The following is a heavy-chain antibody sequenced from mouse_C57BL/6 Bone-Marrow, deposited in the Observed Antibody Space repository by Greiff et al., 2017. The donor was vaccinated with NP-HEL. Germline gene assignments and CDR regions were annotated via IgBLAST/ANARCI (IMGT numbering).Heavy chain of an antibody. D-gene: IGHD2-2*01. Sequence: QVQLQQPGAELVKPGASVKLSCKASGYTFTSYWMHWVKQRPGQGLEWIGMIHPNSGSTNYNEKFKSKATLTVDKSSSTAYMQLSSLTSEDSAVSYSARELLWLRRRDYSAMDYWGQGTSVTVSS. V-gene: IGHV1-64*01. CDR3: ARELLWLRRRDYSAMDY. J-gene: IGHJ4*01. CDR1: GYTFTSYW. CDR2: IHPNSGST.